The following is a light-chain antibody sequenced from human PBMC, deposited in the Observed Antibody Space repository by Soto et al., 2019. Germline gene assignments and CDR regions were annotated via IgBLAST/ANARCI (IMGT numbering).Light chain of an antibody. J-gene: IGLJ2*01. Sequence: QSALTQPRSVSGSPGQSVTISCTGTSRDVGGYDYVSWYQQHPGKAPKLMIYEVSNRPSGVSNRFSGSKSGNTASLTISGLQAEDEADYYCSSYTSSSLVVFGGGTKLTVL. CDR3: SSYTSSSLVV. CDR2: EVS. CDR1: SRDVGGYDY. V-gene: IGLV2-14*01.